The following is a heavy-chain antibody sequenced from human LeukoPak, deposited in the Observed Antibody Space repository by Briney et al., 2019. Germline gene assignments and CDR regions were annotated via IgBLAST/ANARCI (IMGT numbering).Heavy chain of an antibody. V-gene: IGHV1-2*02. J-gene: IGHJ4*02. Sequence: ASVKVSCKASGYTFTGYYIHWVRQAPAQGLEWMGRINPNSGGTSYAQKFQGRVTVTRDTSITTAYMELSRLRSDDTAVYYCAREPDYGAFALPDYGGRGPLAPVSS. CDR2: INPNSGGT. CDR1: GYTFTGYY. CDR3: AREPDYGAFALPDY. D-gene: IGHD4-17*01.